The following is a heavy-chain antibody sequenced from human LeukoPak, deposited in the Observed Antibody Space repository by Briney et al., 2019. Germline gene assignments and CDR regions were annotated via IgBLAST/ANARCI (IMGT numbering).Heavy chain of an antibody. Sequence: ASVKVSCKASGYTFTSYGISWVRQAPGQGLEWMGWISAYNGNTNYAQKFQGRITMTRGTSTSTAYMELRSLKSDDTAVYYCARGLVVPAAMGEFDYWGQGTLIAVSS. J-gene: IGHJ4*02. CDR3: ARGLVVPAAMGEFDY. D-gene: IGHD2-2*01. CDR2: ISAYNGNT. CDR1: GYTFTSYG. V-gene: IGHV1-18*01.